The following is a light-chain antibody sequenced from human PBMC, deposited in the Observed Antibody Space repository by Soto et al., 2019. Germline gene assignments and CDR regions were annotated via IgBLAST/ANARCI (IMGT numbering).Light chain of an antibody. Sequence: QSVLTQPPSVSGAAGQRVTNSCTGSSSNIGAGCDVHWYQQLPGTAPKLLIYGNSNRPSGVPDRFSGSKSGTSASLAITGLQAEDEADYYCQSYDSSLSGSVFGGGTKVTVL. CDR2: GNS. J-gene: IGLJ3*02. CDR1: SSNIGAGCD. CDR3: QSYDSSLSGSV. V-gene: IGLV1-40*01.